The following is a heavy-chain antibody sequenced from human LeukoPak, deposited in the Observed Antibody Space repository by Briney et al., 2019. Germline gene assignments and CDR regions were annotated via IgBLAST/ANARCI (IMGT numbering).Heavy chain of an antibody. J-gene: IGHJ4*02. CDR2: IYYSGST. V-gene: IGHV4-59*01. CDR1: GGSISNYY. Sequence: SETLSLTCSVSGGSISNYYWSWIRQSPGKGLEWIGYIYYSGSTNYNPSLNGRVTISVDTSRNQFSLKLSSVTAADTAVYYCARGDSSGYYYLDYWGQGTLVTVSS. CDR3: ARGDSSGYYYLDY. D-gene: IGHD3-22*01.